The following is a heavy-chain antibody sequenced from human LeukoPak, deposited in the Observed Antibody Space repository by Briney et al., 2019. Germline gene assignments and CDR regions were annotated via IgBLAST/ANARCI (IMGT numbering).Heavy chain of an antibody. V-gene: IGHV3-30*02. CDR1: GFTFSSYG. CDR3: AKAGTTVTSSLYYFDY. J-gene: IGHJ4*02. D-gene: IGHD4-17*01. CDR2: IRYDGSNK. Sequence: GGSLRLSCAASGFTFSSYGMHWVRQAPGKGLEGVAFIRYDGSNKYYADSGKGRFTISRDNSKNKLYLQMNSLRAEDTAVYYCAKAGTTVTSSLYYFDYWGQGTLVTVSS.